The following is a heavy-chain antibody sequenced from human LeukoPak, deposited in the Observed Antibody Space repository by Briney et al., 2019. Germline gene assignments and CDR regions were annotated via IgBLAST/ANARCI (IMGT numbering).Heavy chain of an antibody. CDR3: ARFPQRGPYHHYGMDV. J-gene: IGHJ6*02. CDR2: MNPNRGNT. D-gene: IGHD6-25*01. CDR1: GYTFTSYD. Sequence: ASVKVSCKASGYTFTSYDINWVRQATGQGLEWMGWMNPNRGNTGYAQKFQGRSTMTSNTSIITAYIELNIRRSEDTAVYYCARFPQRGPYHHYGMDVWGQGTTVTVSS. V-gene: IGHV1-8*01.